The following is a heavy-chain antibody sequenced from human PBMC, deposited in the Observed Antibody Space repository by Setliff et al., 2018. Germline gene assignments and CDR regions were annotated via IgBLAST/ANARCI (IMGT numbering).Heavy chain of an antibody. V-gene: IGHV3-7*01. CDR1: GFTFSNYW. J-gene: IGHJ4*02. CDR2: IKEDGSEK. D-gene: IGHD3-10*01. CDR3: ASGLLRGVVDY. Sequence: PGGSLRLSCAASGFTFSNYWMSWVRQAPGKGREWVANIKEDGSEKYYVDSVKGRFTISRDNAKNSLYLQMNSLRAEDTAVYYCASGLLRGVVDYWGQGTLVTVSS.